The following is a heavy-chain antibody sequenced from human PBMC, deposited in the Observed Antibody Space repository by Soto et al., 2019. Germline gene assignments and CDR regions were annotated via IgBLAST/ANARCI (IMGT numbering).Heavy chain of an antibody. CDR1: GGTFSSYA. CDR3: ARVGTIAVAGTGFDP. V-gene: IGHV1-69*10. Sequence: SVKVSCKASGGTFSSYAISWVRQAPGQGLEWMGGIIPILGTANYAQKFQGRVTITADKSTSTAYMELSSLRSEDAAVYYCARVGTIAVAGTGFDPWGQGTLVTVSS. CDR2: IIPILGTA. D-gene: IGHD6-19*01. J-gene: IGHJ5*02.